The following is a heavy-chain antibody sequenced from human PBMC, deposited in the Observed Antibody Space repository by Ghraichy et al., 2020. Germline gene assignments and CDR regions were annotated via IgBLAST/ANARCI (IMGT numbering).Heavy chain of an antibody. J-gene: IGHJ3*02. CDR1: GGSISSYY. CDR3: ARQNPMVRGVISLDPDAFDI. V-gene: IGHV4-59*08. CDR2: IYYSGST. Sequence: SETLSLTCTVSGGSISSYYWSWIRQPPGKGLEWIGYIYYSGSTNYNPSLQSRVTVSVDTSKNQFSLKLSSLTAADTAVYYCARQNPMVRGVISLDPDAFDIWGQGTMVTVSS. D-gene: IGHD3-10*01.